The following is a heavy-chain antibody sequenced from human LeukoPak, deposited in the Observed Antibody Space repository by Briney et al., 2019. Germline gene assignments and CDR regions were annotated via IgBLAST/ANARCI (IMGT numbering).Heavy chain of an antibody. Sequence: PSETLSLTCTVSGGSISSGSYYWSWIRQPAGKGLEWIGRIYTSGSTNYNPSLKSRVTILVDTSKNQFSLKLSPVTAADTAVYYCASLAVAGRKAFDIWGQGTMVTVSS. CDR3: ASLAVAGRKAFDI. D-gene: IGHD6-19*01. CDR2: IYTSGST. J-gene: IGHJ3*02. V-gene: IGHV4-61*02. CDR1: GGSISSGSYY.